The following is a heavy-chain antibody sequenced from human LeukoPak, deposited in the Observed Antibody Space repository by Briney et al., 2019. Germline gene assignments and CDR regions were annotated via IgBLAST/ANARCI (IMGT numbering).Heavy chain of an antibody. CDR1: GFTFSSYA. CDR3: ARRDDHYFDY. V-gene: IGHV3-30-3*01. Sequence: GGSLRLSCAASGFTFSSYAMHWVRQAPGKGLEWVAVISYDGSNKYYADSVKVRFTISRDNSKNTLYLQMNSLRAEDTAVYYCARRDDHYFDYWGQGTLVTVSS. D-gene: IGHD3-16*01. CDR2: ISYDGSNK. J-gene: IGHJ4*02.